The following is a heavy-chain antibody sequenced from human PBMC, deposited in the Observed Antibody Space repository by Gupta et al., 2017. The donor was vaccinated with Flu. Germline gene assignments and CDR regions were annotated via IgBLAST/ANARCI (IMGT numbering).Heavy chain of an antibody. CDR1: GASVSGYY. V-gene: IGHV4-59*02. CDR3: AKGGGALGEWDWYFDL. D-gene: IGHD3-16*01. CDR2: IYYSGVT. J-gene: IGHJ2*01. Sequence: QVQLQESGPGLVTSSETLSLTCTVSGASVSGYYWSWIRQSPGKGLEWLGYIYYSGVTNYNPSLESRVTVSIDTSKNHFSLKLSSLTAADTAVYYCAKGGGALGEWDWYFDLWGRGTLVTVSS.